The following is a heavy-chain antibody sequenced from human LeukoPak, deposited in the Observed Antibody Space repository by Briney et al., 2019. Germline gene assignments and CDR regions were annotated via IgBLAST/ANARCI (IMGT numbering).Heavy chain of an antibody. J-gene: IGHJ6*04. CDR2: ISYNGGST. CDR1: GFTFTNYA. Sequence: GGSLRLSCAASGFTFTNYAMHWVRRTPGKGLEYVSAISYNGGSTYYADSVKGRFTISRDNSKNTLYLQMGSLIPEDMGVYYCARRFAAQLAFVDVWGKGTTVTISS. CDR3: ARRFAAQLAFVDV. V-gene: IGHV3-64*02. D-gene: IGHD3-3*02.